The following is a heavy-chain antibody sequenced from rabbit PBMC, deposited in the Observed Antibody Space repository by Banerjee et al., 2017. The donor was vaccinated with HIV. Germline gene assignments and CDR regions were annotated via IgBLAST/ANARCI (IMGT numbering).Heavy chain of an antibody. V-gene: IGHV1S47*01. CDR2: IDPVFGIT. Sequence: QEQLVESGGGLVQPGGSLKLSCKASGFDFSSYGVSWVRQAPGKGLEWIGYIDPVFGITYYANWVNGRFTISSHNAQNTLFLQLNSLTAADTATYFCARGGGLWGPGTLVTVS. J-gene: IGHJ4*01. CDR3: ARGGGL. CDR1: GFDFSSYG.